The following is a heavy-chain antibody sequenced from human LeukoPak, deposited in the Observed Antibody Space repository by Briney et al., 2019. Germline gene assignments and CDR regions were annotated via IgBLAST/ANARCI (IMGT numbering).Heavy chain of an antibody. D-gene: IGHD2-21*01. J-gene: IGHJ4*02. CDR3: ARPGVSCGY. Sequence: PGGSLRLSRAASVFTFSSYSMNWVRQAPGKGLEWVSSISSSSSYIYYADSVKGLFTISRDNAKNSLYLQMNSLRAEDASVYYCARPGVSCGYWGQGTLVTVSS. CDR1: VFTFSSYS. CDR2: ISSSSSYI. V-gene: IGHV3-21*01.